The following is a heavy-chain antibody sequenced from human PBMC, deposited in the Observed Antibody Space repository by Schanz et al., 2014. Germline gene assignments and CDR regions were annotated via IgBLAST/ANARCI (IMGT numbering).Heavy chain of an antibody. Sequence: EVQLVESGGGLVQPGGSLRLSCVASGFTFSAYYMDWVRQAPGKGLEWVSYISGSSRTIYYADSMKGRFTVSRDNSKNTLYLQMNSLRPEDTAVYYCARGGFGEVSYFDYWGQGTLVTVSS. CDR2: ISGSSRTI. CDR1: GFTFSAYY. V-gene: IGHV3-48*01. D-gene: IGHD3-10*01. J-gene: IGHJ4*02. CDR3: ARGGFGEVSYFDY.